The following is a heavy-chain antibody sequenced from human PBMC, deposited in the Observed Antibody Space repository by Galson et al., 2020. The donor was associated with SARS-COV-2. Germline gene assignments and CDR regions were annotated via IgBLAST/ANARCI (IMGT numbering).Heavy chain of an antibody. J-gene: IGHJ4*02. Sequence: GASVKVSCKVSGYTLTELSMHWVRQAPGKGLEWMGGFDPEDGETIYAQKFQGRVTMTEDTSTDTAYMELSSLRSEDTAVYYCATERGSHLDYYDSSGYYYHFDYWGQGTLVTVSS. CDR3: ATERGSHLDYYDSSGYYYHFDY. CDR2: FDPEDGET. V-gene: IGHV1-24*01. D-gene: IGHD3-22*01. CDR1: GYTLTELS.